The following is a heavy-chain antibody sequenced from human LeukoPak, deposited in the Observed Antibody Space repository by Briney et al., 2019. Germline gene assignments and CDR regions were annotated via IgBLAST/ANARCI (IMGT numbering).Heavy chain of an antibody. CDR1: GGSISSRSYY. Sequence: SETLSLTCTVSGGSISSRSYYWGWIRQAPGKGLGWIGRMHYSGSTYYNPSLKSRVTISVDTSKNQFSLKLSSVTAADTAVYYCARELAYGPFDYWGQGTLVTVSS. CDR2: MHYSGST. V-gene: IGHV4-39*07. CDR3: ARELAYGPFDY. D-gene: IGHD4-17*01. J-gene: IGHJ4*02.